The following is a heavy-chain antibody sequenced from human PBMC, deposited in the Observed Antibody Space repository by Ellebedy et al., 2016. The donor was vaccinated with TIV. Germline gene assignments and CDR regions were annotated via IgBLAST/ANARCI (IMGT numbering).Heavy chain of an antibody. J-gene: IGHJ4*02. Sequence: AASVKVSCKVSGYTLTKLSINWVRQAPGKGLEWMGGYDLEDDETVYGPQFQDRFTMTEDTSTDTAYMELSSLRSEDTALYYCATRANSRSWVPVDNWGQGTLVIVSS. CDR1: GYTLTKLS. CDR3: ATRANSRSWVPVDN. V-gene: IGHV1-24*01. CDR2: YDLEDDET. D-gene: IGHD6-13*01.